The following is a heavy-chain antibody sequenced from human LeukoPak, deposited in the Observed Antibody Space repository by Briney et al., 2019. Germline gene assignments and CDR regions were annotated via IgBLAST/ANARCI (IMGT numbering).Heavy chain of an antibody. D-gene: IGHD2-15*01. V-gene: IGHV3-9*01. J-gene: IGHJ6*03. CDR1: GFTFDDYA. CDR2: ISWNSGSI. Sequence: GGSLRLSWAASGFTFDDYAMHWVRQAPGKGLEWVSGISWNSGSIGYADSVKGRFTISRDNAKNSLYLQMNSLRAEDTAVYYCARDLRGSAEYYYYYMDVWAKGPRSPSP. CDR3: ARDLRGSAEYYYYYMDV.